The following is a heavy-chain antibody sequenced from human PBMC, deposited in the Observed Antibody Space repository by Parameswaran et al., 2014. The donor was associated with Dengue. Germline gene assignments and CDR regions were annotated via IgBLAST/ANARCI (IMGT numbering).Heavy chain of an antibody. V-gene: IGHV4-39*01. D-gene: IGHD1-1*01. CDR2: IYYSGST. CDR3: ASRETELEPIIDY. Sequence: WIRQSPGKGLEWIGSIYYSGSTYYNPSLKSRVTISVDTSKNQFSLKLSSVTAADTAVYYCASRETELEPIIDYWGQGTLVTVSS. J-gene: IGHJ4*02.